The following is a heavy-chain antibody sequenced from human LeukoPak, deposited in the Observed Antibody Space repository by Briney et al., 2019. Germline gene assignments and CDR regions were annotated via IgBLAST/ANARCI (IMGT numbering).Heavy chain of an antibody. CDR1: GGSFSGYY. V-gene: IGHV4-34*01. J-gene: IGHJ6*03. D-gene: IGHD3-10*01. CDR3: ARHTYGSGSYYYHYMDV. Sequence: SETLSLTCAVYGGSFSGYYWSWIRQPPGKGLEWIGEINHSGSTNYNPSLKSRVTISVDTSKNQFPLKLSSVTAADTAVYYCARHTYGSGSYYYHYMDVWGKGTTVTVS. CDR2: INHSGST.